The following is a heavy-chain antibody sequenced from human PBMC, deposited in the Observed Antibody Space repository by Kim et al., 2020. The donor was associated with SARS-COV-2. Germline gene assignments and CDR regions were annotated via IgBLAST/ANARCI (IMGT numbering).Heavy chain of an antibody. CDR3: AREVTVAAHYFDY. Sequence: ADSVRRRFTISRDNAKTTMYLQMNSMTAEDTAVYYCAREVTVAAHYFDYWGQGTLVTVSS. V-gene: IGHV3-74*01. D-gene: IGHD6-19*01. J-gene: IGHJ4*02.